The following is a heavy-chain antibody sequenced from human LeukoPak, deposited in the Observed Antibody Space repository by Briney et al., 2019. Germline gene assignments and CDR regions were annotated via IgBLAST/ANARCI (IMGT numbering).Heavy chain of an antibody. Sequence: GGSLRLSCAASGFTFDDYVMHWVRQAPGKGLEWVSGISWNSGSVHYADSVKGRFTISRDNAKNSLYLQMNSLRAEDTAVYYCARDRCSSISCFALDYWGQGTLVTVSS. D-gene: IGHD2-2*01. CDR2: ISWNSGSV. CDR1: GFTFDDYV. J-gene: IGHJ4*02. V-gene: IGHV3-9*01. CDR3: ARDRCSSISCFALDY.